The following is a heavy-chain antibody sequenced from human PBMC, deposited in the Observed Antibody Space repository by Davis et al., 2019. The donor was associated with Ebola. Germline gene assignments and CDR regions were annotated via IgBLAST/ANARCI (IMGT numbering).Heavy chain of an antibody. V-gene: IGHV1-3*01. CDR3: ARDQVLRFMEGYFDY. Sequence: AASVKVSCKASGYTFTTYAVHWVRQAPGQRLEWMGWINPGNGNTKYSQKFQDRVTITRDTSASTAYMELSSLRSGDTAVYYCARDQVLRFMEGYFDYWGQGTLVTVSS. J-gene: IGHJ4*02. CDR2: INPGNGNT. CDR1: GYTFTTYA. D-gene: IGHD3-3*01.